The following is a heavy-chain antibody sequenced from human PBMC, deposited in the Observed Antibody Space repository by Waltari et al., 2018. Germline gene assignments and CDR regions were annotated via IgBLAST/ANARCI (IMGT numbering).Heavy chain of an antibody. CDR3: ARATNYDFWSGSPHYMDV. V-gene: IGHV4-30-2*01. D-gene: IGHD3-3*01. J-gene: IGHJ6*03. CDR1: GGSISSGGYS. Sequence: QLQLQESGSGLVKPSQTLSLTCAVSGGSISSGGYSWSWIRQPPGKGLEWIGYIYHSGSTYYNPSLKSRVTISVDRSKNQFSLKLSSVTAADTAVYYCARATNYDFWSGSPHYMDVWGKGTTVTVSS. CDR2: IYHSGST.